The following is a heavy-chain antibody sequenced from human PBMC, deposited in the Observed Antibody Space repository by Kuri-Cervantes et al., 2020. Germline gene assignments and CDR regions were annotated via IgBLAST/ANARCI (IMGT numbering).Heavy chain of an antibody. V-gene: IGHV3-23*01. Sequence: GGSLRLSCAASGFTFDDYAMHWVRQAPGKGLEWVSAISGSGGSTYYADSVKGRFTISRDNSKNTLSLQMNSLRVEDTAVYFCARESPKSGYEQDYWGQGTLVTVSS. D-gene: IGHD5-12*01. CDR3: ARESPKSGYEQDY. J-gene: IGHJ4*02. CDR1: GFTFDDYA. CDR2: ISGSGGST.